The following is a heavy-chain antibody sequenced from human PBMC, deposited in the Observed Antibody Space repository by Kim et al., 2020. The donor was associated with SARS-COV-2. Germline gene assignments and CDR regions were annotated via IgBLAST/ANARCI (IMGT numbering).Heavy chain of an antibody. CDR2: IRSKANSYAT. V-gene: IGHV3-73*01. Sequence: GGSLRLSCAASGFTFSGSAMHWVRQASGKGLEWVGRIRSKANSYATAYAASVKGRFTISRDDSKNTAYLQMNSLKTEDTAVYYCTRLSITMVQGVIPPPMDVWGKGTTVTVSS. J-gene: IGHJ6*04. D-gene: IGHD3-10*01. CDR3: TRLSITMVQGVIPPPMDV. CDR1: GFTFSGSA.